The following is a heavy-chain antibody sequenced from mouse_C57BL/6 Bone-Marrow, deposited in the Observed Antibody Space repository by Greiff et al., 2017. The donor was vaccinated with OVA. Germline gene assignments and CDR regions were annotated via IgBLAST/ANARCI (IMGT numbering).Heavy chain of an antibody. CDR2: INPNNGGT. CDR3: ARSVYYGSRAWFAY. D-gene: IGHD1-1*01. J-gene: IGHJ3*01. Sequence: EVQLQQSGPELVKPGASVKISCKASGYTFTDYYMNWVKQSHGKSLEWIGDINPNNGGTSYNQKFKGKATLTVDKSSSTAYMELRSLTSEDSAVYYCARSVYYGSRAWFAYWGQGTLVNVSA. CDR1: GYTFTDYY. V-gene: IGHV1-26*01.